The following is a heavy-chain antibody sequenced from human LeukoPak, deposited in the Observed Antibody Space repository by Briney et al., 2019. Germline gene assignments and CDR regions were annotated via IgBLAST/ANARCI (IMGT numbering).Heavy chain of an antibody. D-gene: IGHD4-11*01. CDR3: ARAFNSIQPLDY. CDR1: GYTFTSYD. Sequence: ASVKVSCKASGYTFTSYDINWVRQATGQGLEWMGWMNPNSGITGYAQKFQGRVTMTSDMSTNTVYMELRSLRSEDTAMYYCARAFNSIQPLDYWGQGTLVTVSS. J-gene: IGHJ4*02. CDR2: MNPNSGIT. V-gene: IGHV1-8*02.